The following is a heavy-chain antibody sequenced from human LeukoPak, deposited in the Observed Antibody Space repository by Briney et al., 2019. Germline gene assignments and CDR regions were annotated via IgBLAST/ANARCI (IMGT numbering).Heavy chain of an antibody. CDR1: GGSISTPY. D-gene: IGHD3-3*01. CDR2: VFYGGMT. J-gene: IGHJ4*02. CDR3: ASGTVFGVITPQYFHF. V-gene: IGHV4-59*11. Sequence: SETLSLTCSASGGSISTPYWHWIRQSPGKGLEWIGFVFYGGMTNYNPSLKSRVTVSLDTSKNQFSLKLTSVTAADTAVYYCASGTVFGVITPQYFHFWGQGTRVTVSS.